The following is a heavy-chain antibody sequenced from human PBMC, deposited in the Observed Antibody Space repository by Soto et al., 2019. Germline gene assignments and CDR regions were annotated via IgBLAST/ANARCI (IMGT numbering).Heavy chain of an antibody. J-gene: IGHJ6*02. CDR1: GGSFSGYY. Sequence: PSETLSLTCAVYGGSFSGYYWSWIRQPPGKGLEWIGEINHSGSTNYNPSLKSRVTISVDTSKNQFSLKLSSVTAADTAVYYCARVSGIYSYGMDGWGQGTTVNVSS. D-gene: IGHD3-10*01. CDR2: INHSGST. CDR3: ARVSGIYSYGMDG. V-gene: IGHV4-34*01.